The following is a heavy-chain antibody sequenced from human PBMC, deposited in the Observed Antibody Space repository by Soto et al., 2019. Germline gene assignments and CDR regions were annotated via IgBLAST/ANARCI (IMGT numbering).Heavy chain of an antibody. D-gene: IGHD3-3*01. J-gene: IGHJ6*04. CDR2: IYYSGST. Sequence: SETLSLTCTVSGGSISSYYWSWIRQPPGKGLEWIGYIYYSGSTNYNPSLKGRVTISVDTSKNQFSLKLSSVTAADTAVYYCAVYDFWSTKDVWGKGTTVTVSS. CDR3: AVYDFWSTKDV. V-gene: IGHV4-59*12. CDR1: GGSISSYY.